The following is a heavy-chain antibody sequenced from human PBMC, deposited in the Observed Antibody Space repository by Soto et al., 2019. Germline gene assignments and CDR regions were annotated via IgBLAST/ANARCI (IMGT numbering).Heavy chain of an antibody. V-gene: IGHV2-5*02. CDR3: ATHGSVTYYNPLYNWFDP. D-gene: IGHD3-10*01. CDR1: GFSLSTSGVG. J-gene: IGHJ5*02. Sequence: QITLKESGPTLVKPTQTLTLTCTFSGFSLSTSGVGVAWIRQPPGKALEWLALIYWGDDKRYSPSLKSRLTITKDTSKNQVVLTMTNMDPVDTATYYCATHGSVTYYNPLYNWFDPWGQGTLVTVSS. CDR2: IYWGDDK.